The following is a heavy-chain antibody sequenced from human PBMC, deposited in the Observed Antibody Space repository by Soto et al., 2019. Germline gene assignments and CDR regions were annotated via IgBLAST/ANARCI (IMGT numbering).Heavy chain of an antibody. Sequence: QLQLQQWGAGLLKPSETLSLTCAVYGGSFSAYYWSWIRQPPGKGLEWIGEINHSGSTNYNPSLKSRVTISVDTSKNQFSLKLSSVTAADTAVYYCARGQSSLLLDCWGQGILVTVSS. V-gene: IGHV4-34*01. CDR1: GGSFSAYY. CDR3: ARGQSSLLLDC. CDR2: INHSGST. J-gene: IGHJ4*02. D-gene: IGHD2-8*02.